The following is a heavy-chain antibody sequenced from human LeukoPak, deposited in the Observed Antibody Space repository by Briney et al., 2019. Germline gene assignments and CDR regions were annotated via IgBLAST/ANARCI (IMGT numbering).Heavy chain of an antibody. CDR1: GGSISSGSYY. V-gene: IGHV4-61*02. J-gene: IGHJ4*02. Sequence: SQTLSLTCTVSGGSISSGSYYWSWIRQPAGKGREWIGRIYTSGSTNYNPSLKSRVTISVDTSKNQFSLKLSSVTAADTAAYYCARASGSYFWYYFDYWGQGTLVTVSS. CDR3: ARASGSYFWYYFDY. D-gene: IGHD1-26*01. CDR2: IYTSGST.